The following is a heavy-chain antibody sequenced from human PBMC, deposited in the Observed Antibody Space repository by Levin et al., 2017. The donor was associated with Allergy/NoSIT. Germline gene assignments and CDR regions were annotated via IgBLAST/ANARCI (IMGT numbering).Heavy chain of an antibody. Sequence: SETLSLTCTVSGGSISSYYWSWIRQPPGKGLEWIGYIYYSGSTNYNPSLKSRVTISVDTSKNQFSLKLSSVTAADTAVYYCARDRARGGGVSSPRWFDPWGQGTLVTVSS. CDR2: IYYSGST. CDR1: GGSISSYY. V-gene: IGHV4-59*01. D-gene: IGHD2-8*02. CDR3: ARDRARGGGVSSPRWFDP. J-gene: IGHJ5*02.